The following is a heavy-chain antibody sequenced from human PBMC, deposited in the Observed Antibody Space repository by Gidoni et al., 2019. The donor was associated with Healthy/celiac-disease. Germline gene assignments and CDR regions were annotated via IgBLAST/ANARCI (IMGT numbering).Heavy chain of an antibody. CDR1: GFTFSSYD. J-gene: IGHJ6*02. CDR2: IGTAGDT. Sequence: EVQLVESGGGLVQPGGSLRLSCAASGFTFSSYDMHWVRQATGKGLEWVSAIGTAGDTYYPGSVKGRFTISRENAKNSLYLQMNSLRAGDTAVYYCARATPTYYDFWSGYSPAYGMDVWGQGTTVTVSS. D-gene: IGHD3-3*01. V-gene: IGHV3-13*01. CDR3: ARATPTYYDFWSGYSPAYGMDV.